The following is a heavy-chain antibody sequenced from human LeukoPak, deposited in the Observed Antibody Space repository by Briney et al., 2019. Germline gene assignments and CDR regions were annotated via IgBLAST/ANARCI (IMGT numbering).Heavy chain of an antibody. D-gene: IGHD6-19*01. CDR1: GFTFSSYS. Sequence: GGSLRLSCAASGFTFSSYSMNWVRQAPGKGLEWVSSISSSSSYIYYADSVKGRFTISRDNAKNSLYLQMNSLRAEDTAVYYCARGGSIAVAGRTFGYWGQGTLVTVSS. CDR2: ISSSSSYI. J-gene: IGHJ4*02. V-gene: IGHV3-21*01. CDR3: ARGGSIAVAGRTFGY.